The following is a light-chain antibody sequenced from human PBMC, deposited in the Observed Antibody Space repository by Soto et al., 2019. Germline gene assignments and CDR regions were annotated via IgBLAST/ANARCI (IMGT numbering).Light chain of an antibody. J-gene: IGLJ2*01. CDR3: QAWDSSTGV. CDR2: QDS. Sequence: SSELTQPPSVSVSPGQTASITCSGDKLGDKYACWYQQKPGQSPVLVIYQDSKRPSGIPERFSGSNSGNTPTLTISGTQAMDEADYYCQAWDSSTGVFGGGTKVTVL. CDR1: KLGDKY. V-gene: IGLV3-1*01.